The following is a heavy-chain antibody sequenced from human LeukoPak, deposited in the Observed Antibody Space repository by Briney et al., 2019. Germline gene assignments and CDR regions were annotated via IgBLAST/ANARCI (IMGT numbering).Heavy chain of an antibody. J-gene: IGHJ6*02. Sequence: SETLSLTCTVSGGSISSYYWSWIRQPAGKGLEWIGRIYTSGITNYNPSLKSRVTMSVETSKNQFSLKLSSVTAAATAVYYCARDPTYYYGSGSYSGYYYYGMDVWGQGTTVTVSS. CDR3: ARDPTYYYGSGSYSGYYYYGMDV. CDR2: IYTSGIT. D-gene: IGHD3-10*01. V-gene: IGHV4-4*07. CDR1: GGSISSYY.